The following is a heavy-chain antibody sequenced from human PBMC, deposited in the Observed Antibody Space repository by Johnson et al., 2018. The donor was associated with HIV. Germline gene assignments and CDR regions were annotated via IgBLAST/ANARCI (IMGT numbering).Heavy chain of an antibody. V-gene: IGHV3-15*01. J-gene: IGHJ3*02. CDR2: IKSKTDGGTT. CDR1: GFTFSNAW. CDR3: TSYTQMVTMYVEIKGGAFEI. D-gene: IGHD5-18*01. Sequence: VQLVESGGGLVQPGGSLRLSCAASGFTFSNAWMSWVRQAPGMGLEWIGHIKSKTDGGTTDNAAPVKGRFTISRDDSKNTLYLQMNSLKTEDTAVYYCTSYTQMVTMYVEIKGGAFEIWGQGTMVTVSS.